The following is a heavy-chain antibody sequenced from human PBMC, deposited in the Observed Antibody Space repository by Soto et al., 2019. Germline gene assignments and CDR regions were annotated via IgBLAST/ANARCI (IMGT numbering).Heavy chain of an antibody. J-gene: IGHJ4*02. CDR1: GFTFSSYG. Sequence: QVQLVESGGGVVQPGRSLRLSCAASGFTFSSYGMHWVRQAPGKGLEWVAVIWYDGSNKYYADSVKGRFTISRDNSKNTLYLPINSPRAKATAAYYCARDKGSSWFLTCDYWGQGTLVTVSS. D-gene: IGHD6-13*01. V-gene: IGHV3-33*01. CDR3: ARDKGSSWFLTCDY. CDR2: IWYDGSNK.